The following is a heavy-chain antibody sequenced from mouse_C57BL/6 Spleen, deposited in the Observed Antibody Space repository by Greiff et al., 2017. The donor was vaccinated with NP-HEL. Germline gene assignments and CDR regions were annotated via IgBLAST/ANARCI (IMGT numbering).Heavy chain of an antibody. J-gene: IGHJ2*01. CDR2: IYPGDGDT. V-gene: IGHV1-82*01. CDR3: AREVDGYLFDY. CDR1: GYAFSSSW. D-gene: IGHD2-3*01. Sequence: VQLQESGPELVKPGASVKISCKASGYAFSSSWMNWVKQRPGKGLEWIGRIYPGDGDTNYNGKFKGKATLTADKSSSTAYMQLSSLTSEDSAVYFCAREVDGYLFDYWGQGTTLTVSS.